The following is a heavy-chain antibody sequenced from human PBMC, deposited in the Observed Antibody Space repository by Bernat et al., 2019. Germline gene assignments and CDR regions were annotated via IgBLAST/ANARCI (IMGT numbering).Heavy chain of an antibody. CDR3: ARAFCSSATCDGRFDP. J-gene: IGHJ5*02. CDR1: GYSFTTFG. V-gene: IGHV1-18*01. Sequence: KLMEFGPEVKNPGASMKVACKTSGYSFTTFGISWVRQAPGQGLEWVGWISTYNGDTKYAQKFQDRVTLTTDTSTRTAYLELRSLRSDDTAVYYCARAFCSSATCDGRFDPWGQGTLVTVSS. D-gene: IGHD2-2*01. CDR2: ISTYNGDT.